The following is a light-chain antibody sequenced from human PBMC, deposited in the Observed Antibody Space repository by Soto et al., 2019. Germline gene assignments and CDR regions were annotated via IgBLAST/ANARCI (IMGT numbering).Light chain of an antibody. CDR3: SSYTTISTWV. CDR2: EVS. Sequence: QSVLTQPASVSGSPGQSITFSCTGTSSDIGAYNYVSWFQHHPGKAPKLIIYEVSNRPSGVSNRFSGSKSGNTASLTISGLQAEDEADYYCSSYTTISTWVFGGGTQLTVL. J-gene: IGLJ3*02. V-gene: IGLV2-14*01. CDR1: SSDIGAYNY.